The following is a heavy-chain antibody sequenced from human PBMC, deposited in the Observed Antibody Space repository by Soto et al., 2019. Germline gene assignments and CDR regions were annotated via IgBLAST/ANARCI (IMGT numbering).Heavy chain of an antibody. J-gene: IGHJ4*02. V-gene: IGHV4-34*01. CDR3: ARENYYGSGSPPF. Sequence: SETLSLTCTVYGGSFSGYCLSWIRQPPGKGREWIGEINHSGSTNYNPSLTSRVTISVETSKNQFSLKLSSVTASYTAVYYCARENYYGSGSPPFWGQGTLVTVSS. CDR2: INHSGST. CDR1: GGSFSGYC. D-gene: IGHD3-10*01.